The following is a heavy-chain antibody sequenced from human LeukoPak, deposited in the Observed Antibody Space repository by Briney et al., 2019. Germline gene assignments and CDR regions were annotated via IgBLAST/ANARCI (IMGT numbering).Heavy chain of an antibody. D-gene: IGHD6-19*01. CDR1: GLTVSSNY. Sequence: GGSLRLSCAASGLTVSSNYMSWVRQAPGKGLEWVSVIYSGGSTYYADSVKGRFTISRDNSKNTLCLQMNSPRAEDTAVYYCASTGYSSGWGVGVFFDYWGQGTLVTVSS. J-gene: IGHJ4*02. V-gene: IGHV3-66*02. CDR3: ASTGYSSGWGVGVFFDY. CDR2: IYSGGST.